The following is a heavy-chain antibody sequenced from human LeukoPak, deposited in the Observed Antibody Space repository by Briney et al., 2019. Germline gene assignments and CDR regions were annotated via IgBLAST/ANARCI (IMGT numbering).Heavy chain of an antibody. D-gene: IGHD1-26*01. J-gene: IGHJ3*02. CDR2: IKEDGSEK. CDR1: GFSFSTFV. V-gene: IGHV3-7*03. Sequence: GGSLRLSCAASGFSFSTFVMHWVRQAPGKGLEWVAKIKEDGSEKYYVDSVKGRFTVSRDNVKNSLFLQMNSLRAEDTAAYYCARLHSAIYYGDAFDIWGQGTMVTVSS. CDR3: ARLHSAIYYGDAFDI.